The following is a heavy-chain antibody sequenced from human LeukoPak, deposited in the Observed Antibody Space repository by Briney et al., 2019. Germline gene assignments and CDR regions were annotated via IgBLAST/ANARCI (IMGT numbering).Heavy chain of an antibody. D-gene: IGHD3-22*01. CDR2: IYPGDSDA. CDR1: GYSFTSYW. Sequence: GASLKISCKGSGYSFTSYWIGWVRQLPGKGLEWMGIIYPGDSDARYSPSFQGQVTISADKSISTAYLQWSSLKASDTAMYYCARSYDSSGYGFDYWGQGTLVTVSS. J-gene: IGHJ4*02. CDR3: ARSYDSSGYGFDY. V-gene: IGHV5-51*01.